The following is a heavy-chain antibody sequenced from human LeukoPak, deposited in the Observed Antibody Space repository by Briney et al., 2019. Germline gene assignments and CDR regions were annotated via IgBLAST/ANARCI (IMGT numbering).Heavy chain of an antibody. CDR1: GGSFSGYY. V-gene: IGHV4-34*01. CDR3: ARAEDYGGNQDGMDV. J-gene: IGHJ6*02. CDR2: INHGGST. D-gene: IGHD4-23*01. Sequence: SETLFLTCAVYGGSFSGYYWSWIRQPPGKGLEWIGEINHGGSTNYNPSLKSRVTISVDTSKNQFSLKLSSVTAADTAVYYCARAEDYGGNQDGMDVWGQGTTVTVSS.